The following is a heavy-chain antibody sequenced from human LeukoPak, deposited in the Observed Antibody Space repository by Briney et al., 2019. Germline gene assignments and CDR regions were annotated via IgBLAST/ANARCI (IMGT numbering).Heavy chain of an antibody. CDR1: GFTFSSYG. CDR3: ATEHWGPNS. CDR2: IKGDGSDK. Sequence: SGGSLRLSCAASGFTFSSYGMHWVRQAPGKGLEWLANIKGDGSDKNYVDSVKGRFTISRDNAKNSLFLQMSSLRGEDTALYYCATEHWGPNSWGQGTLVTVSS. D-gene: IGHD3-16*01. V-gene: IGHV3-7*01. J-gene: IGHJ4*02.